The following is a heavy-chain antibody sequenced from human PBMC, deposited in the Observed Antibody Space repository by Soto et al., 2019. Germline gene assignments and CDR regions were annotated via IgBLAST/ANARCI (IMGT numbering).Heavy chain of an antibody. V-gene: IGHV4-39*01. J-gene: IGHJ5*01. CDR3: GVYCSRTYRYDCFDS. Sequence: SETLSLTCSVSGDSIGSSSYYFGWIRQPPGKGLEWIGSLYYTGTTYYNSSLKSRVTISADKSQNQFSLRLSSVTAADTAVYYCGVYCSRTYRYDCFDSWGQGTLVTVS. CDR2: LYYTGTT. D-gene: IGHD2-2*01. CDR1: GDSIGSSSYY.